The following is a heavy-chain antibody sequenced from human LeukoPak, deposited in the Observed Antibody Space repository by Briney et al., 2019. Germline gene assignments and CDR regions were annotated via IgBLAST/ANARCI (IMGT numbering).Heavy chain of an antibody. D-gene: IGHD6-13*01. CDR1: GGTFSSYA. Sequence: SVKVSCKASGGTFSSYAISWVRQAPGQGLEWMGRIIPILGIANYAQKFQGRVTITADKSTSTAYMELSSLRSEDTAVYYCARSLTGSSWDFDYWGQGTLVTVSS. CDR3: ARSLTGSSWDFDY. J-gene: IGHJ4*01. CDR2: IIPILGIA. V-gene: IGHV1-69*04.